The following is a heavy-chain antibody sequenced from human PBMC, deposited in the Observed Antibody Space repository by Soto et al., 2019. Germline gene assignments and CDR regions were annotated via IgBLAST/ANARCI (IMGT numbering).Heavy chain of an antibody. CDR3: AKDMRSYSYYYYGMDV. Sequence: EVQLVESGGGLVQPGRSLRLSCAASGFTFDDYAMHWVRQAPGKGLEWVSGISWNSGSIGYADSVKGRFTISRDNAKNSLYLQMNSLIAEDTALYYCAKDMRSYSYYYYGMDVWGQGTTVTVSS. CDR1: GFTFDDYA. J-gene: IGHJ6*02. D-gene: IGHD1-26*01. CDR2: ISWNSGSI. V-gene: IGHV3-9*01.